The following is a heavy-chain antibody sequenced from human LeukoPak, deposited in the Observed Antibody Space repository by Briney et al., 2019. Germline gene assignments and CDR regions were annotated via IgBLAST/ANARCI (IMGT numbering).Heavy chain of an antibody. J-gene: IGHJ1*01. D-gene: IGHD2-21*02. CDR1: GFTFSSYS. CDR3: TSWGDTTAEYFQR. Sequence: GGSLRLSCAASGFTFSSYSMNWVRQAPGKGLEWVAHINPDGRDTYYVDSVKGRFTISRDNAQNSMYLQMNSLRVEDTAVYYCTSWGDTTAEYFQRWGQGTLVTVSS. CDR2: INPDGRDT. V-gene: IGHV3-7*01.